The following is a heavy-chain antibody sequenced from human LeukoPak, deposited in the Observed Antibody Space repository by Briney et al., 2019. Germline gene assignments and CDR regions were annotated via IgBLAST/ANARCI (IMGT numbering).Heavy chain of an antibody. CDR3: AMTTVVTSDPYFDY. D-gene: IGHD4-23*01. CDR1: GGSISSYY. V-gene: IGHV4-38-2*02. CDR2: AYHSGET. J-gene: IGHJ4*02. Sequence: PSETLSLTCTVSGGSISSYYWAWIRQTPGKGLEWIGSAYHSGETYRNPSLKSRVTISLDTSRKQFSLNLNSVTAADTAVYYCAMTTVVTSDPYFDYWGQGTLVTVSS.